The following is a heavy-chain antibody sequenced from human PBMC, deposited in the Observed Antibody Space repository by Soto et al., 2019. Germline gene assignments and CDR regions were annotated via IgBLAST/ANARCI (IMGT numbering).Heavy chain of an antibody. CDR3: AADYLPGDSSGYDDY. Sequence: ASVKVSCKASGFTFTSSAVQWVRQARGQRLEWIGWIVVGSGNTNYAQKFQERVTITRDMSTITAYMELSSLRSEDTAVYYCAADYLPGDSSGYDDYWGQGTLVTVSS. D-gene: IGHD3-22*01. J-gene: IGHJ4*02. V-gene: IGHV1-58*01. CDR2: IVVGSGNT. CDR1: GFTFTSSA.